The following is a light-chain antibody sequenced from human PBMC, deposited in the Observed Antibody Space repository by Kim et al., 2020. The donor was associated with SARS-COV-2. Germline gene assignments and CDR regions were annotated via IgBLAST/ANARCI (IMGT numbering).Light chain of an antibody. V-gene: IGLV1-44*01. CDR1: RSNIGSNA. CDR3: AAWDDSLNGVI. Sequence: QSVLTQPSSASGTPGQRVTISCSGSRSNIGSNAVNWYQQLPGTAPKLLIYSNDHRPSGVPDRFSGSKSGTSASLAISGLQSEDEADYYCAAWDDSLNGVIFGGGTQLTVL. CDR2: SND. J-gene: IGLJ2*01.